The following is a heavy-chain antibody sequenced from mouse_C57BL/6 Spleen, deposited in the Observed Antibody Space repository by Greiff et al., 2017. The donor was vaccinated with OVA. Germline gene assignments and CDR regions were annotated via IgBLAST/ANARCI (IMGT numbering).Heavy chain of an antibody. J-gene: IGHJ2*01. CDR2: IRSKSNNYAT. CDR3: VTYYYDYDGEVFDY. Sequence: EVKLMESGGGLVQPKGSLKLSCAASGFSFNTYAMNWVRQAPGKGLEWVARIRSKSNNYATYYADSVKDRFTISRDDSESMLYLQMNNLKTEDTAMYYCVTYYYDYDGEVFDYWGQGTTLTVSS. CDR1: GFSFNTYA. V-gene: IGHV10-1*01. D-gene: IGHD2-4*01.